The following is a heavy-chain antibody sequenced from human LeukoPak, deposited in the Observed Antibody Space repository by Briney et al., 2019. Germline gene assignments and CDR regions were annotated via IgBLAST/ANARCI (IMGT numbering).Heavy chain of an antibody. CDR2: IYYSGST. Sequence: SETLSLTCTVSDGSISSYYWSWIRQPPGKGLEWIGYIYYSGSTNYNPSLKSRVTISVDTSKNQFSLKLSSVTAADTAVYYCARQGRGEAVALDYWGQGTLVSVSS. CDR1: DGSISSYY. J-gene: IGHJ4*02. CDR3: ARQGRGEAVALDY. V-gene: IGHV4-59*08. D-gene: IGHD6-19*01.